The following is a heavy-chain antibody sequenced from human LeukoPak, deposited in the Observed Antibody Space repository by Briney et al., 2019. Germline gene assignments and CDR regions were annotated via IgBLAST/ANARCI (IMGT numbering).Heavy chain of an antibody. D-gene: IGHD2-2*02. CDR3: AGERWDCSSTSCYKDAFDI. V-gene: IGHV1-18*01. Sequence: ASVKVSCKASGYTFTSYGISWVRQAPGQGLEWVGWISAYNGNTNYAQKLQGRVTMTTDTSTSTAYMELRSLRSDDTAVYYCAGERWDCSSTSCYKDAFDIWGQGTMVTVSS. CDR1: GYTFTSYG. CDR2: ISAYNGNT. J-gene: IGHJ3*02.